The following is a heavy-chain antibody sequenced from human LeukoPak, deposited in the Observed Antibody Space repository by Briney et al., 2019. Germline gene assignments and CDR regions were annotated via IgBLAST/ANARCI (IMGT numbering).Heavy chain of an antibody. CDR1: GGSFSGYY. J-gene: IGHJ4*02. CDR2: INHSGST. D-gene: IGHD6-13*01. CDR3: ARPYSSSWTRRYYFDY. V-gene: IGHV4-34*01. Sequence: SETLSLTCAVYGGSFSGYYWSWIRQPPGKGLEWIGEINHSGSTNYNPSLKSRVTISVDTSKNQFSLKLSSVTAADTAVYYRARPYSSSWTRRYYFDYWGQGTLVTVSS.